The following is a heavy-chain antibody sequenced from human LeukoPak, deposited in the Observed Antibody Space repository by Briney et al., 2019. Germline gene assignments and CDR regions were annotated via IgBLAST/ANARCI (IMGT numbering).Heavy chain of an antibody. CDR1: GFTFSSYG. CDR2: IRYDGSNK. J-gene: IGHJ5*02. V-gene: IGHV3-30*02. Sequence: GGSLRLSCAASGFTFSSYGMHWVRQAPGKGLEWVAFIRYDGSNKYYADSVKGRFTISRDNAKNSLYLQMNSLRAEDTAVYYCARELVTTFGHWFDPWGQGTLVTVSS. D-gene: IGHD4-17*01. CDR3: ARELVTTFGHWFDP.